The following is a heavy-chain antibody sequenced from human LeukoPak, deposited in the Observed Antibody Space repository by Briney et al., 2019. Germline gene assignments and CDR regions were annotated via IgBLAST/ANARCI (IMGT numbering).Heavy chain of an antibody. CDR3: ARSIAVAGWDYYYCYMDV. Sequence: PSETLSLTCTVSGGSISSYYWSWIRQPPGKGLEWIGYIYYSGSTNYNPSLKSRVTISVDTSKNQFSLKLSSVTAADTAVYYCARSIAVAGWDYYYCYMDVWGKGTTVTISS. D-gene: IGHD6-19*01. V-gene: IGHV4-59*01. CDR1: GGSISSYY. J-gene: IGHJ6*03. CDR2: IYYSGST.